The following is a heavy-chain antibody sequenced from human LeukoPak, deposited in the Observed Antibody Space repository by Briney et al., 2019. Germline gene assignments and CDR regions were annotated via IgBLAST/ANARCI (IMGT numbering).Heavy chain of an antibody. D-gene: IGHD6-13*01. J-gene: IGHJ5*02. CDR3: ARSLAAADPNWFDP. V-gene: IGHV4-31*03. Sequence: SETLSLTCTVSGASIISGGYHWNWIRQHPEKGLEYIGYIYYSGFTSYNPSLKGRVTISVDTSKNQFSLTVSSVTAADTAVYFCARSLAAADPNWFDPWAREPWSPSPQ. CDR2: IYYSGFT. CDR1: GASIISGGYH.